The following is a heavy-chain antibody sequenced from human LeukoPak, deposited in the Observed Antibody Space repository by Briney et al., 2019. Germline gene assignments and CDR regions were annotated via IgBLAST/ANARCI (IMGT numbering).Heavy chain of an antibody. V-gene: IGHV1-24*01. Sequence: ASVKVSCKVSGYTLTELSMHWVRQAPGKGLEWMGGFDPEDGETIYAQRFQGRVTMTEDTSTDTAYMELSSLRSEDTAVYYCATAGYQWLATYYYYGMDVWGQGTTVTVSS. CDR3: ATAGYQWLATYYYYGMDV. CDR2: FDPEDGET. D-gene: IGHD6-19*01. J-gene: IGHJ6*02. CDR1: GYTLTELS.